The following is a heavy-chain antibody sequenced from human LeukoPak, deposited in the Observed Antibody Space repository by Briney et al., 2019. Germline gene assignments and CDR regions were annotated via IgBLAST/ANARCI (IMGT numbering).Heavy chain of an antibody. Sequence: GGSLRLSCAASGFTFSSYAMSWVRQAPGKGLEWVSAISGSGGSTYYADSVKGRFTISRDNSKNTLYLQMNSLRAEDTAVYYCAKDLRPDIVVVPAATAYTWFDPWGQGTLVTVSS. J-gene: IGHJ5*02. CDR1: GFTFSSYA. CDR3: AKDLRPDIVVVPAATAYTWFDP. CDR2: ISGSGGST. V-gene: IGHV3-23*01. D-gene: IGHD2-2*01.